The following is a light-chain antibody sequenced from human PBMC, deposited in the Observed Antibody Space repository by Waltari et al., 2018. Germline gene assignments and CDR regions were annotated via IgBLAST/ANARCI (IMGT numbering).Light chain of an antibody. CDR2: GKN. CDR1: SPTIDY. Sequence: SSELTRDPAVSVALGQPVRTTCHGDSPTIDYGDWSRQKPGQAPELVIYGKNNRPSGIPDRFSASSSGNTASLTITGAQAEDEADYYCTSRDISGDVVFGGGTKLTVL. J-gene: IGLJ3*02. V-gene: IGLV3-19*01. CDR3: TSRDISGDVV.